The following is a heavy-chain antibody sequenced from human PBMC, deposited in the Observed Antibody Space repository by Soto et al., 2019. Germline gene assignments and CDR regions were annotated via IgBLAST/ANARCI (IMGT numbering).Heavy chain of an antibody. CDR3: AKDMKWGGMTTIHYFDS. CDR1: GFTADDYA. V-gene: IGHV3-9*02. J-gene: IGHJ4*02. CDR2: ISSNSDTI. Sequence: EVQLVESGGGLVQPGRSLRLSCVASGFTADDYAMHWVRQAPGKGLEWVSGISSNSDTIDYADSVKGRFTISRDNAKNSLFLQMNSVRPEGTALYYCAKDMKWGGMTTIHYFDSWGQGTLVTVSS. D-gene: IGHD4-17*01.